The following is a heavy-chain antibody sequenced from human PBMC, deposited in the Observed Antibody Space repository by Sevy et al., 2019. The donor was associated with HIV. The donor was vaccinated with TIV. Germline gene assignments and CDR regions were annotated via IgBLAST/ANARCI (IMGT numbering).Heavy chain of an antibody. Sequence: GGSLRLSCAASAFTFSSYAMHWVRQAPGKGLEWVAVISYDGSNKYYADSVKGRFTISRDNSKNTLYLQMNSLRAEDTAVYYCAREGLDGSGYSGGGWDYYYYGMDVWGQGTTVTVSS. CDR2: ISYDGSNK. CDR1: AFTFSSYA. V-gene: IGHV3-30-3*01. J-gene: IGHJ6*02. CDR3: AREGLDGSGYSGGGWDYYYYGMDV. D-gene: IGHD3-22*01.